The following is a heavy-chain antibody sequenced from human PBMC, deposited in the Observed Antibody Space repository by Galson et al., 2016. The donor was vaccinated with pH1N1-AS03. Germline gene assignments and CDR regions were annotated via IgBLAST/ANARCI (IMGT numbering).Heavy chain of an antibody. D-gene: IGHD3/OR15-3a*01. J-gene: IGHJ4*02. CDR3: ANDFIYDCWIGYSFY. CDR1: GFTISNFG. V-gene: IGHV3-30*18. Sequence: SLRLSCAASGFTISNFGMLWVRQAPGQGLEWVAIISFDGTNKYYADSVKGRFSISRDNSKNTLFLQMSALRAEDTAVYYCANDFIYDCWIGYSFYGGQGALVTVSS. CDR2: ISFDGTNK.